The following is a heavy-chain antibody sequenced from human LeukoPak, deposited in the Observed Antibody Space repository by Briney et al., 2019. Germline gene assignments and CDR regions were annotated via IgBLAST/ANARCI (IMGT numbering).Heavy chain of an antibody. V-gene: IGHV3-23*01. J-gene: IGHJ4*02. CDR2: ISASGSST. Sequence: GGSLRLSCAASGFTFSIYAMNWVRQAPGKGLEWVSGISASGSSTYNADSVKGRFTISRDNSKDTLYLQMNTLRAEDTAVYYCAKDYSSTWFRIDFWGQGTLVTVSS. CDR1: GFTFSIYA. CDR3: AKDYSSTWFRIDF. D-gene: IGHD6-13*01.